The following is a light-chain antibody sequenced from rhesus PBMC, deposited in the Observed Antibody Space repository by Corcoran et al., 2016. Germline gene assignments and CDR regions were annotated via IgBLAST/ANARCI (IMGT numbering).Light chain of an antibody. CDR3: LQYNSSPWT. CDR1: QGISSW. CDR2: KAS. Sequence: DIQMTQSPSSLSASVGDKVTITCRASQGISSWLAWYQQKVGKAPKLLIYKASSLQSGVPSRFSGGGSGTDFTLTISSLQPKDFATDYCLQYNSSPWTFGQGTKVEIK. J-gene: IGKJ1*01. V-gene: IGKV1-22*01.